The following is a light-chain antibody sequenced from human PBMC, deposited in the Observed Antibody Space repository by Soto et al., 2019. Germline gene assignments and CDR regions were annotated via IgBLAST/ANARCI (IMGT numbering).Light chain of an antibody. CDR2: GAS. CDR1: QSVSSSY. CDR3: QQYGSSPYT. J-gene: IGKJ2*01. Sequence: EIVLTQSPGTLSLSPGERATLSCRASQSVSSSYLAWYQQKPGQAPSLLIYGASSSATGIPDRFSGSGSGTYFTLTSSRLEPEDFAVYYWQQYGSSPYTFGQGTKLEIK. V-gene: IGKV3-20*01.